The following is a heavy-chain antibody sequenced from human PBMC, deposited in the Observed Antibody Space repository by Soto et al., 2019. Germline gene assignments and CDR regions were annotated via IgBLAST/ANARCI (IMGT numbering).Heavy chain of an antibody. V-gene: IGHV3-23*01. D-gene: IGHD6-19*01. CDR1: TFSFSNYA. CDR2: VSGSGLRT. CDR3: AKGGSSSSSAFDY. J-gene: IGHJ4*02. Sequence: EVHLLESGGGLVQPGGSLRLSCAASTFSFSNYAMNWVRQAPGKGLEWVSVVSGSGLRTYYADTVKGRFTVSRDNSNNTLYLQMNSLRAEDTAVYYCAKGGSSSSSAFDYWGRGTLVTVSS.